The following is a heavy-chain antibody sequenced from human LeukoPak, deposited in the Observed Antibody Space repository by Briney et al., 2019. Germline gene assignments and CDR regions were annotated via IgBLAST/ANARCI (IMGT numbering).Heavy chain of an antibody. Sequence: GGSLRLSCAASGFTFDDYGMSWVRQGPGKGLEWVSGINWNGGSTGYADSVKGRFTISRDNAKNSLYLQINSLRAEDTALYYCAKSDDSSGYYYGIVYWGQGTLVTVSS. V-gene: IGHV3-20*04. CDR1: GFTFDDYG. CDR3: AKSDDSSGYYYGIVY. CDR2: INWNGGST. J-gene: IGHJ4*02. D-gene: IGHD3-22*01.